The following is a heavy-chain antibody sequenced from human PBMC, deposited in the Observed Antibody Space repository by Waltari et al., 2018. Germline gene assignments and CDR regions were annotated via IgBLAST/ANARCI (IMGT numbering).Heavy chain of an antibody. CDR1: GYTFSHKH. CDR2: ISTNGGGT. Sequence: VQLVQSGAEVKMPGASVKVSCKASGYTFSHKHVHWVRQAPGQGLQWRGRISTNGGGTDYAQEVQVRVTMTRGTCISTVYMELSSVRSDDTAVYYCVRENWDYDYWGQGTQVTVSS. V-gene: IGHV1-2*06. D-gene: IGHD7-27*01. J-gene: IGHJ4*02. CDR3: VRENWDYDY.